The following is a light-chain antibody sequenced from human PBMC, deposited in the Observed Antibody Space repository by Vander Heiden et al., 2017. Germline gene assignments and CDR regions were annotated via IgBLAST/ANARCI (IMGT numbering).Light chain of an antibody. Sequence: EIVLTQSPGTLSLSPGERATLSCRASQSVSSSYLAWYQQKPGQAPRLLIYGASNRATGIPDRFSGSGSGTDFTLTISRREPEDFAVYYCQQYGSSPQITFGPGTRMEIK. CDR2: GAS. CDR3: QQYGSSPQIT. CDR1: QSVSSSY. V-gene: IGKV3-20*01. J-gene: IGKJ5*01.